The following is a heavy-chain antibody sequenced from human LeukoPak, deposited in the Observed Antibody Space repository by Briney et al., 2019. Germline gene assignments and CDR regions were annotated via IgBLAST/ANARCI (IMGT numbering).Heavy chain of an antibody. D-gene: IGHD6-19*01. CDR1: GYSISSGYY. V-gene: IGHV4-38-2*02. CDR3: ARVISGWYDY. Sequence: PSETLSLTCTVSGYSISSGYYWGWIRQPPGKGLEWIGSIYHSGSTYYNPSLKSRVTISVDTSKNQFSLKLSSVTAADTAVYYCARVISGWYDYWGQGTLVTVSS. J-gene: IGHJ4*02. CDR2: IYHSGST.